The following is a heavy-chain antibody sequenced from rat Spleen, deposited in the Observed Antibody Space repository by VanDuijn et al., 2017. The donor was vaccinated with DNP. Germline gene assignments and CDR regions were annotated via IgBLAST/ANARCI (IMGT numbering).Heavy chain of an antibody. Sequence: EVQLVESGGGLVQPGRSLKLSCAVSGITFSDHNMAWVRQAPKKSLEWVAAISTGGGNIYYRDSVKGRFTISRDNAKSTLYLQMDSLRSEDTATYYCARHRTIMPYYYAMDAWGQGASVTVSS. CDR1: GITFSDHN. V-gene: IGHV5-25*01. D-gene: IGHD3-8*01. CDR3: ARHRTIMPYYYAMDA. CDR2: ISTGGGNI. J-gene: IGHJ4*01.